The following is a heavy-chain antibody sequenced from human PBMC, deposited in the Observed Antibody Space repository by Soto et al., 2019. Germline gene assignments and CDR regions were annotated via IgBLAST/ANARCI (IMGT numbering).Heavy chain of an antibody. CDR1: GFTFSSYW. CDR2: IKKDGSEK. D-gene: IGHD2-8*01. J-gene: IGHJ6*02. Sequence: GGSLRLSCAASGFTFSSYWMSWVRQAPGKGLEWVANIKKDGSEKYYVDSVKGRFTISRDNAKNSLYLQMNSLRAEDTSVYYCASLIVYAIWDYSYAMDVWGQGTTVTVSS. CDR3: ASLIVYAIWDYSYAMDV. V-gene: IGHV3-7*01.